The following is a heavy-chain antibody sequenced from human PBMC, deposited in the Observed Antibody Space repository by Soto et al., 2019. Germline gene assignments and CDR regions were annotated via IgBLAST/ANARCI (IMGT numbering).Heavy chain of an antibody. CDR2: ISYDGSND. D-gene: IGHD2-15*01. Sequence: QVQLVESGGGVVQPGRSLRLSCAASGFTFSSYAMHWVRQAPGKGLEWVAVISYDGSNDYYADSVKGRFTISRDNSKNTVYLQMNSLRGEDTAVNYCAREWSRLFDCWGQGTLVTVSS. CDR1: GFTFSSYA. V-gene: IGHV3-30-3*01. J-gene: IGHJ4*02. CDR3: AREWSRLFDC.